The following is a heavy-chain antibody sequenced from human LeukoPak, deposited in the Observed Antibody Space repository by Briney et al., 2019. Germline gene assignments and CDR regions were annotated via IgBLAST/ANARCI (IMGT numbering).Heavy chain of an antibody. CDR1: GYTFTGYY. V-gene: IGHV1-2*02. Sequence: GASVKVSCKASGYTFTGYYMHWVRQAPGQGLEWMGWINPNSGGTNYAQKFQGRVTMTRDTSISTAYMELSRLRSDDTAVYYCARESDLSVPYYFDYWGQGTLVTVSS. D-gene: IGHD2-21*02. J-gene: IGHJ4*02. CDR2: INPNSGGT. CDR3: ARESDLSVPYYFDY.